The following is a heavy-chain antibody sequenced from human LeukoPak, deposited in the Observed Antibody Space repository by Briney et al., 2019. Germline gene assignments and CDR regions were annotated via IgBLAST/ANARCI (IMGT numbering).Heavy chain of an antibody. CDR3: ARETRSGMDY. Sequence: NPSETLSLTCAVSGGSISSSNWWSWVRQPPGKGLEWIGEINHSGSTNYNPSLKSRVTISVDTSKNQFSLKLSSVTAADTAVYYCARETRSGMDYWGQGTLVTVSS. CDR1: GGSISSSNW. CDR2: INHSGST. D-gene: IGHD1-26*01. J-gene: IGHJ4*02. V-gene: IGHV4-4*02.